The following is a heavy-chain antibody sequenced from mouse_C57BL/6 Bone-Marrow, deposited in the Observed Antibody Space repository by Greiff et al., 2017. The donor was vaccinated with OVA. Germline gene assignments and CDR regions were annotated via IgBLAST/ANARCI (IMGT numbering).Heavy chain of an antibody. Sequence: EVKLVESGGGLVQPGGSLSLSCAASGFTFTDYYMSWVRQPPGQALEWLGFIRNKANGYTTEYSASVKGRFTISRDNSQSILYLQMNALRAEDSATYYCARTYYYGSSWELDYWGQGTTLTVSS. CDR1: GFTFTDYY. V-gene: IGHV7-3*01. J-gene: IGHJ2*01. CDR3: ARTYYYGSSWELDY. CDR2: IRNKANGYTT. D-gene: IGHD1-1*01.